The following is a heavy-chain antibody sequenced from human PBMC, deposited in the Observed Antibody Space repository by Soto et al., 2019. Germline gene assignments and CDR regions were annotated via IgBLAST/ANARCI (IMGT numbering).Heavy chain of an antibody. CDR3: ARGTSIAVHEGP. CDR2: VSAYNGYT. J-gene: IGHJ4*02. Sequence: QVQLVQSGAEVKKPGASVKVSCKGSGFTFSNYGFNWVRQAPGQGLEWVGWVSAYNGYTKSAQNFQARLIMTTDTSTNTAYMELRGLRPDDTALYYCARGTSIAVHEGPWGQGTLVTVSS. CDR1: GFTFSNYG. D-gene: IGHD3-3*02. V-gene: IGHV1-18*01.